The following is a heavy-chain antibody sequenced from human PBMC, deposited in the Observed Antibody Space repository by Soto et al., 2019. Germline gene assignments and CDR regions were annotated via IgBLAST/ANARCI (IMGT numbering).Heavy chain of an antibody. D-gene: IGHD2-2*01. CDR2: IYYTGNT. V-gene: IGHV4-30-4*01. J-gene: IGHJ4*02. CDR3: ARATYASSTYSLDY. CDR1: GASISGGDYY. Sequence: QVQLQDSGPGLVKPSQTLSLTCTVSGASISGGDYYWTWIRQPPGKGLEWIGSIYYTGNTYSNPSLESRLSISVDPSTNQFALRLPSVTAPDTAIYYSARATYASSTYSLDYWGQGTLVTVSS.